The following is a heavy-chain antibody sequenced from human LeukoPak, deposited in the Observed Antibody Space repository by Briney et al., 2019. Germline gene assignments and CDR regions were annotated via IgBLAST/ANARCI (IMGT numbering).Heavy chain of an antibody. D-gene: IGHD3-9*01. J-gene: IGHJ4*02. Sequence: GGSLRLSCAASGFTFSSYWMSWVRQAPGKGLEWVANIKQDGSEKYYVDPVKGRFTISRDNAKNSLYLQMNSLRSEDTAVYYCARERDYDILTGYYNVGYFDYWGQGTLVTVSS. V-gene: IGHV3-7*03. CDR2: IKQDGSEK. CDR3: ARERDYDILTGYYNVGYFDY. CDR1: GFTFSSYW.